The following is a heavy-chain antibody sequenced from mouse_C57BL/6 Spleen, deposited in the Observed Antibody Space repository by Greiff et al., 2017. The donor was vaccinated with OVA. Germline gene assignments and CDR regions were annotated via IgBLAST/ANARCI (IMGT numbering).Heavy chain of an antibody. CDR3: ARKDYSNYYYFDY. D-gene: IGHD2-5*01. CDR1: GYTFTSYG. Sequence: QVQLKQSGAELARPGASVKLSCKASGYTFTSYGISWVKQRTGQGLEWIGEIYPRSGNTYYNEKFKGKATLTADKSSSTAYMELRSLTSEDSAVYFCARKDYSNYYYFDYWGQGTTLTVSS. J-gene: IGHJ2*01. CDR2: IYPRSGNT. V-gene: IGHV1-81*01.